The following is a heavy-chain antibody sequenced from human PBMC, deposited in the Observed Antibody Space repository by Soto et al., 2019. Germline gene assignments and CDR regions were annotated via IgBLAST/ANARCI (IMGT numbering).Heavy chain of an antibody. D-gene: IGHD5-18*01. CDR3: ASVLVDTASPHGFAI. CDR2: IYPGDSDS. Sequence: PGESLKISCKGSGYSFISDWIGWVRQMPGKGLEWMGIIYPGDSDSRYSPSFQGQVSISVDKSISTAYLQWSSLKASDTAMYYCASVLVDTASPHGFAICGQGTTVTVSS. J-gene: IGHJ3*02. V-gene: IGHV5-51*01. CDR1: GYSFISDW.